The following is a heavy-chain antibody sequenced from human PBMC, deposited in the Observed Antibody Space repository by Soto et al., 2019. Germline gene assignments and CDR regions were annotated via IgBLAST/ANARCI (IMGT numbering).Heavy chain of an antibody. CDR1: GFTFDDYA. CDR3: AKGHLYYYYYMDV. Sequence: EVQLVESGGGLVQPGRSLRLSCAASGFTFDDYAMHWVRQAPGKGLEWVSGISWNSGSIGYADSVKGRFTISRDNAKNSLYMQMNSLRAEDTALYYCAKGHLYYYYYMDVWGKGTTVPVSS. V-gene: IGHV3-9*01. CDR2: ISWNSGSI. J-gene: IGHJ6*03.